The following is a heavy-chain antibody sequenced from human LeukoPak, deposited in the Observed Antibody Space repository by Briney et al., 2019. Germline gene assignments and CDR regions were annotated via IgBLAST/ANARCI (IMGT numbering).Heavy chain of an antibody. CDR3: AKDVYYDFWSGFDFDY. J-gene: IGHJ4*02. V-gene: IGHV3-30*02. CDR2: TRYDGSNK. CDR1: GFTFSSYG. D-gene: IGHD3-3*01. Sequence: GGSLRLSCAASGFTFSSYGMHWVRQAPGKGLEWVAFTRYDGSNKYYADSVKGRFTISRDNSKNTLYLQMNSLRAEDTAVYYCAKDVYYDFWSGFDFDYWGQGTLVTVSS.